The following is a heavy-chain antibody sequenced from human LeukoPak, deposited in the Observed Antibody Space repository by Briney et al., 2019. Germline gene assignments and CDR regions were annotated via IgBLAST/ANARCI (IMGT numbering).Heavy chain of an antibody. CDR3: AKSQGYSQGFDY. D-gene: IGHD5-18*01. Sequence: PGRSLRLSCAASGFTFSSYGMHWVRQAPGKGLEWVAFISYDGSNKYYADSVKGRFTISRDNSKNTLYLQMNNLRTEDTAVYYCAKSQGYSQGFDYWGQGTLVTVSS. CDR2: ISYDGSNK. V-gene: IGHV3-30*18. CDR1: GFTFSSYG. J-gene: IGHJ4*02.